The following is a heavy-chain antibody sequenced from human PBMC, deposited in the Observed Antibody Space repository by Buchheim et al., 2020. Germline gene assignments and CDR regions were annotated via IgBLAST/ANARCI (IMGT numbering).Heavy chain of an antibody. CDR2: IGGSGETT. J-gene: IGHJ6*02. CDR3: AKGRSSSGYYYGMEV. V-gene: IGHV3-23*01. Sequence: EVQLLESGGGLVQPGGSLRLSCAASGFTFNSYAMSWVRQAPGKGLEWVSGIGGSGETTYYADSVKGRFTISRDNSKTTLYLQMNGLRAEDTAVYYCAKGRSSSGYYYGMEVWGQGTT. D-gene: IGHD2-2*01. CDR1: GFTFNSYA.